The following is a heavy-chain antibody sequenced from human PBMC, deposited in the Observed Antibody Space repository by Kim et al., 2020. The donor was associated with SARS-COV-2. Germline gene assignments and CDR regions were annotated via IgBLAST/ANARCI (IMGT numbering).Heavy chain of an antibody. CDR1: GFTFSSYS. J-gene: IGHJ4*02. D-gene: IGHD6-19*01. CDR2: ISSSSTI. Sequence: GGSLRLSCAASGFTFSSYSMNWVRQAPGKGLEWDSYISSSSTIYYADSVKGRFTISRDNAKNSLYLQMNSLRDEDTAVYYCARGELSGSGWYKVPDYWGQGTLVTVSS. CDR3: ARGELSGSGWYKVPDY. V-gene: IGHV3-48*02.